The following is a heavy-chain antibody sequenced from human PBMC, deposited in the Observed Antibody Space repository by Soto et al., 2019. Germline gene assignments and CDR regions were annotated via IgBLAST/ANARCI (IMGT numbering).Heavy chain of an antibody. D-gene: IGHD3-9*01. CDR3: ARTQVTRYFDWLPFDYYGMDV. J-gene: IGHJ6*02. Sequence: QVQLVQSGAEVKKPGSSVKVSCKASGGTFSSYAISWVRQAPGQGLEWMGGIIPIFGTANYAQKFQGRVTITADESTSTAYMELSSLRSEDTAVYYCARTQVTRYFDWLPFDYYGMDVWGQGTTVTVSS. V-gene: IGHV1-69*01. CDR2: IIPIFGTA. CDR1: GGTFSSYA.